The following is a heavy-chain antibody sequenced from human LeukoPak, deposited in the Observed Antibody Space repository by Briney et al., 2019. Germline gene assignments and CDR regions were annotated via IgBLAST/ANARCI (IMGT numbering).Heavy chain of an antibody. Sequence: GGTLRLSCAASGFTFSRCSMNWVRQARGKGLEGVSYMSSNSSDRNYADTVKGRYTISRDKAKNSLYLQMNSLRAEDTAIYYCAREGMVATFDYWGQGTLVTVSS. D-gene: IGHD5-12*01. CDR1: GFTFSRCS. J-gene: IGHJ4*02. V-gene: IGHV3-21*05. CDR3: AREGMVATFDY. CDR2: MSSNSSDR.